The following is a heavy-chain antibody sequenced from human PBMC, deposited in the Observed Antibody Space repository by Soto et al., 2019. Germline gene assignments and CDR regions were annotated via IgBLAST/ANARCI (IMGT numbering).Heavy chain of an antibody. CDR3: VRGEGGWETY. CDR1: GFTFSSYW. CDR2: INSDGSST. V-gene: IGHV3-74*01. Sequence: PGGSLRLSYAASGFTFSSYWMHWVRQAPGKGLVWVSRINSDGSSTTYADSVKGRFTISRDNAKNTLYLQMNSLRAEDTAVYYCVRGEGGWETYWGQGTLVTVSS. D-gene: IGHD6-19*01. J-gene: IGHJ4*02.